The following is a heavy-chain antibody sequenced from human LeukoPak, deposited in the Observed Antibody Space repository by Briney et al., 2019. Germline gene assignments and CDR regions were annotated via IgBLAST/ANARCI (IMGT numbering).Heavy chain of an antibody. V-gene: IGHV3-30-3*01. CDR2: ISYDGSNK. Sequence: PGRSLRLSCAASGFTFSSYAMHWVRQAPGKGLGWVAVISYDGSNKYYADSVKGRFTISRDNTKNSLYLQLSSLRDEDTAVYYCARGFAYNTFDYWGLGTLVTVSS. J-gene: IGHJ4*02. D-gene: IGHD1-14*01. CDR3: ARGFAYNTFDY. CDR1: GFTFSSYA.